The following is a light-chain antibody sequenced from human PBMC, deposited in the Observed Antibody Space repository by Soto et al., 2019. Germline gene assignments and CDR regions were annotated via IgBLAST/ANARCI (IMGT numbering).Light chain of an antibody. J-gene: IGLJ2*01. Sequence: QSALTQPASVSGSPGQSITISCTGTSSDVGRYNYVSWYQHHPGKAPKLMIYEINSRPSGVSNRFSGSKSGNTASLTISGLQAEDEADYYCSSYTSRTTLVFGGGTKLTVL. V-gene: IGLV2-14*01. CDR2: EIN. CDR1: SSDVGRYNY. CDR3: SSYTSRTTLV.